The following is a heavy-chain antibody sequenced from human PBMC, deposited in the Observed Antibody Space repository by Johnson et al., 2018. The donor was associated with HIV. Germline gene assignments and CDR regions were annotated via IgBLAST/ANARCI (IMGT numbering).Heavy chain of an antibody. J-gene: IGHJ3*02. V-gene: IGHV3-48*04. CDR2: ISSSGNTI. D-gene: IGHD2-2*01. CDR1: GFTFSSYA. Sequence: VQLVESGGGVVQPGRSLRLSCAASGFTFSSYAMHWVRQGTGKGLEWVSYISSSGNTIYYADSVKGRFTISRDNAKNSLYLQMNSLRVEDTALYYCAKDIEGYCSSSRCLGGAFDIWGHGTMVTVSS. CDR3: AKDIEGYCSSSRCLGGAFDI.